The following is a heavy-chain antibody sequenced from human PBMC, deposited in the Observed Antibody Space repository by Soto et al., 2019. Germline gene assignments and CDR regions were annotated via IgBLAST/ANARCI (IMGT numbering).Heavy chain of an antibody. CDR1: GFTFSSYA. Sequence: GGSLRLSXAASGFTFSSYAMSWVRQAPGKGLEWVSAISGSGGSAYYADSVKGRFTISRDNSKNTLYLQMNSLRAEDTAVYYCAKDPSQQLVQSWGQGTLVTVSS. J-gene: IGHJ4*02. D-gene: IGHD6-13*01. V-gene: IGHV3-23*01. CDR3: AKDPSQQLVQS. CDR2: ISGSGGSA.